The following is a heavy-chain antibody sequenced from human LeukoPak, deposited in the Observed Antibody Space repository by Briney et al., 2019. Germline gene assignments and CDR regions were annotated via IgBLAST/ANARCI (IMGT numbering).Heavy chain of an antibody. D-gene: IGHD3-22*01. CDR2: INSYNGHT. Sequence: GASVKVSCKASGYSFTSYGFAWVRQSPGQGLEWMGWINSYNGHTNYAQKFQGRVSLTTDTSSSTAYMELKTLKYDDTAIYYCARAADFYDSSLDVWGQGTLVTVSS. CDR1: GYSFTSYG. CDR3: ARAADFYDSSLDV. J-gene: IGHJ4*02. V-gene: IGHV1-18*01.